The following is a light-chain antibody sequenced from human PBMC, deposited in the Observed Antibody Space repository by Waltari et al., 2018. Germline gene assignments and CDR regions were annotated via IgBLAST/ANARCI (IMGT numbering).Light chain of an antibody. V-gene: IGKV1-39*01. CDR3: QQSYSNLVT. J-gene: IGKJ4*01. CDR2: TSS. CDR1: QSIGNF. Sequence: DIQMTQSPSSMSASVGDIVTLTFRASQSIGNFLNWYQLKPRKAPQLLCYTSSNLPGAVPSMFSGMGSDTDVTLTIICLQPEDFATYYCQQSYSNLVTCGGGTTVEI.